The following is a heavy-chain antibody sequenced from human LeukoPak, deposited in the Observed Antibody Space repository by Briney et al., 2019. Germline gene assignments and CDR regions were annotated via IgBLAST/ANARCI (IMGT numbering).Heavy chain of an antibody. V-gene: IGHV3-30*04. CDR1: GFTFSSYA. J-gene: IGHJ4*02. Sequence: PGGSLRLSCAASGFTFSSYAMHWVRQAPGKGLEWVAVISYDGSNKYYADSVKGRFTISRDNSKNTLYLQMNSLRAEDTAVYYCARDSDRVLRGSGYVDYFDYWGQGTLVTVSS. CDR3: ARDSDRVLRGSGYVDYFDY. D-gene: IGHD5-12*01. CDR2: ISYDGSNK.